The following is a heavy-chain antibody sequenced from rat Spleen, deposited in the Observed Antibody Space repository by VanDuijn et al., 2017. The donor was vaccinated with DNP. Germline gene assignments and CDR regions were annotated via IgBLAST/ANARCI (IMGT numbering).Heavy chain of an antibody. J-gene: IGHJ2*01. CDR1: GFTFSNYG. CDR3: TTDNYSAPFDY. Sequence: EVQLVESGGGLVQPGNSLKLSCAGSGFTFSNYGMAWVRQAPKKGLEWVATITASSGTTYYRDSVKGRFTISTDNAKNTLFLQMDSLRSEDTATYYCTTDNYSAPFDYWGQGVMVTVSS. D-gene: IGHD1-8*01. V-gene: IGHV5S23*01. CDR2: ITASSGTT.